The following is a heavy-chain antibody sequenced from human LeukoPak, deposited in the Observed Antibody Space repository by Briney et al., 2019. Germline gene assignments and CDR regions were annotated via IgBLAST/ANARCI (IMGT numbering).Heavy chain of an antibody. CDR2: ISAYNGNT. J-gene: IGHJ6*02. D-gene: IGHD2-2*01. Sequence: ASVKVSCKASGYTFTSYGISGVRQAPGQGLEWMGWISAYNGNTNYAQKLQGRVTMTTDTSTSTAYMELRSLRSDDTAVYYCAREPQGRYCSSTSCYYYYYYGMDVWGQGTTVTVSS. CDR3: AREPQGRYCSSTSCYYYYYYGMDV. V-gene: IGHV1-18*01. CDR1: GYTFTSYG.